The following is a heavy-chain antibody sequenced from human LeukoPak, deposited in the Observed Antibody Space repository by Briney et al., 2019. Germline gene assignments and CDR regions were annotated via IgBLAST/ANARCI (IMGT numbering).Heavy chain of an antibody. Sequence: SETLFLTCTVSGGSISSYYWSWIRQPPGKGLEWIGYIYHSGSTNYNPSLKSRVTISVDTSKNQFSLKLSSVTAADTAVYYCARDARQQWLTPDYYYGMDVWGQGTTVTVSS. J-gene: IGHJ6*02. CDR2: IYHSGST. CDR3: ARDARQQWLTPDYYYGMDV. D-gene: IGHD6-19*01. V-gene: IGHV4-59*01. CDR1: GGSISSYY.